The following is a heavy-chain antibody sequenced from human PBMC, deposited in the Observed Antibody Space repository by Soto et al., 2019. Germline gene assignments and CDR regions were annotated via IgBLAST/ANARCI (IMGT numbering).Heavy chain of an antibody. CDR3: ARDGRKGAGTSFGPY. CDR1: GYSISSGYY. D-gene: IGHD2-2*01. V-gene: IGHV4-38-2*02. CDR2: IYHSGST. Sequence: QVQLQESGPGLVKPSETLSLTCAVSGYSISSGYYWGWIRQPPGKGLEWIGSIYHSGSTYYNPSLKSRVTISVDTSKNQFSLKLSSVTAADTAVYYCARDGRKGAGTSFGPYWGQGTLVTVSS. J-gene: IGHJ4*02.